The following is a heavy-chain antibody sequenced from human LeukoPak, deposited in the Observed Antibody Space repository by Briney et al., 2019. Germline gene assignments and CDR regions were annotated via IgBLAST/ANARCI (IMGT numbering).Heavy chain of an antibody. D-gene: IGHD6-6*01. CDR2: ISYDGSNK. CDR1: GFTFSSYG. CDR3: TTAGEGGQLVTDY. Sequence: GGSLRLSCAASGFTFSSYGMHWVRQAPGKGLEWVAVISYDGSNKYYADSVKGRFTISRDNSKNTLYLQMNSLRAEDTAVYYCTTAGEGGQLVTDYWGQGTLVTVPS. V-gene: IGHV3-30*03. J-gene: IGHJ4*02.